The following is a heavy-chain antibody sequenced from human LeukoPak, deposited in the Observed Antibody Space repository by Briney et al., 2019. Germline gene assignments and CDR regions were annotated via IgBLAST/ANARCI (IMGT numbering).Heavy chain of an antibody. CDR2: IYTSGNS. Sequence: SETLSLTCTVSGGSICSYHWSWIRQPAGEGLGWIGRIYTSGNSNYNPSLKSRVTMSVETSKNQFSLKLSSVTAADTAVYYCAREGMMGVDYWGQGTLVTVSS. V-gene: IGHV4-4*07. CDR1: GGSICSYH. D-gene: IGHD3-16*01. J-gene: IGHJ4*02. CDR3: AREGMMGVDY.